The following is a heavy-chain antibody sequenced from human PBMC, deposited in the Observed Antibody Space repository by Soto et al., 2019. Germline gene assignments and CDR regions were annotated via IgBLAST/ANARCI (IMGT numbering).Heavy chain of an antibody. CDR2: ISGSGGST. D-gene: IGHD3-10*01. CDR3: AKDLSRITTVRGVIITSFDY. V-gene: IGHV3-23*01. J-gene: IGHJ4*02. CDR1: GFTFSSYA. Sequence: PGGSLRLSCAASGFTFSSYAMSWVRQAPGKGLEWVSAISGSGGSTYYADSVKGRFTISRDNSKNTLYLQMNSLRAEDTAVYYCAKDLSRITTVRGVIITSFDYWGQGTLVTVSS.